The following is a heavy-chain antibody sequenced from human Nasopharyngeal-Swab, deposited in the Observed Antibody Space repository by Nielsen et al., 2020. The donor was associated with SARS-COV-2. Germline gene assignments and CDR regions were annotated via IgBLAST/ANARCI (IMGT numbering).Heavy chain of an antibody. CDR1: GCTFSSYA. CDR3: ARGGYYGSGSYFHYYYGMDV. D-gene: IGHD3-10*01. CDR2: IIPIFGTA. Sequence: SVKVSCKASGCTFSSYAISWVRQAPGQGLEWMGGIIPIFGTANYAQKFQGRVTITADESTSTAYMELSSLRAEDTAVYYCARGGYYGSGSYFHYYYGMDVWGQGTTVTVSS. J-gene: IGHJ6*02. V-gene: IGHV1-69*13.